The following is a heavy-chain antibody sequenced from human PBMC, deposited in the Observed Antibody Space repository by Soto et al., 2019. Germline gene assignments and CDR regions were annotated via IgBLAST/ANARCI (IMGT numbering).Heavy chain of an antibody. CDR1: GFTFSGSA. J-gene: IGHJ6*03. D-gene: IGHD3-3*01. CDR3: GRQASDFWSGKPQYYMDV. V-gene: IGHV3-73*01. Sequence: EVQLVESGGGLVQPGGSLKLSCAASGFTFSGSAMHWVRQASGKGLEWVGRIRSKPNNYATAYGASVKGRFTIVRDDFKNTAYLQMNSLNTEDTAVYYGGRQASDFWSGKPQYYMDVWGKGTTVTVSS. CDR2: IRSKPNNYAT.